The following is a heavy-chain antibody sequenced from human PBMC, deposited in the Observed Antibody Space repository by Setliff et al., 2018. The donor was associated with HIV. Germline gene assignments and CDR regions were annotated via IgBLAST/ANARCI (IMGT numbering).Heavy chain of an antibody. D-gene: IGHD3-10*01. V-gene: IGHV4-59*08. CDR1: GGPISSYY. CDR3: ARHHNTMVRGVGYFQH. J-gene: IGHJ1*01. CDR2: IYYSGNT. Sequence: SETLSLTCTVSGGPISSYYWSWIRQPPGKGLEWIGYIYYSGNTNYNPSLKSRVTISVDTSKKQFSLKLSSVIAADTAVYYCARHHNTMVRGVGYFQHWGQGTLGTVSS.